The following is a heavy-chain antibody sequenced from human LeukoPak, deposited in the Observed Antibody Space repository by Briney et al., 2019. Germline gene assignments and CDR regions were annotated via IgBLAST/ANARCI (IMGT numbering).Heavy chain of an antibody. J-gene: IGHJ4*02. V-gene: IGHV4-59*08. CDR1: GGSLTSYY. CDR3: ARVWHIAAAGTYDY. CDR2: IFYSGSP. Sequence: SETLSLTGTVSGGSLTSYYWSWMRQPPGKGLEWIGHIFYSGSPSYNPSRKSRVTTSFDTSKNQFSLKLSFVTAADTAVYYCARVWHIAAAGTYDYWGQGTLVTVSS. D-gene: IGHD6-13*01.